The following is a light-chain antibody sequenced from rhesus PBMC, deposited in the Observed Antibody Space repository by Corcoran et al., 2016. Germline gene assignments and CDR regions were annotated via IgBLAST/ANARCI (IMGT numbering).Light chain of an antibody. Sequence: DIQMTQSPSSLSASVGDKVTITWQASQGISQYLAWYQQKPGKAPKLLIQDSSPLENGVASRFSGSGSGTEFTLPLNSLHPEYFATYYSQQHTSYPLTFGVGTKVDVK. CDR1: QGISQY. V-gene: IGKV1S14*01. CDR2: DSS. J-gene: IGKJ4*01. CDR3: QQHTSYPLT.